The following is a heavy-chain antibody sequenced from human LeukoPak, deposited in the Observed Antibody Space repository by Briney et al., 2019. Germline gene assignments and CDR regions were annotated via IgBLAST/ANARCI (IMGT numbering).Heavy chain of an antibody. Sequence: GGSLRFSCAASGFTFSSNGMNWVRQAPGKGLEWVAVISSDGSNKSYGDSVKGRFTISRDNSKNTLYLQMNSLRAEDTAVYYCAKDLWRSYRWNDAFDIWGQGTMVTVSS. D-gene: IGHD3-16*02. CDR1: GFTFSSNG. V-gene: IGHV3-30*18. J-gene: IGHJ3*02. CDR3: AKDLWRSYRWNDAFDI. CDR2: ISSDGSNK.